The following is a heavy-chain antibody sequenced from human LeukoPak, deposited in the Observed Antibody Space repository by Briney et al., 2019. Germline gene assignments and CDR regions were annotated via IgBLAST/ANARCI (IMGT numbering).Heavy chain of an antibody. J-gene: IGHJ3*02. CDR3: AKVRGLAYCGGDCYWDAFDI. V-gene: IGHV3-23*01. Sequence: GGSLRPSCVASGFTFSSYAMNWVRQAPGKGLEWVSTITANGGRTYYADSVKGRFTISRDNSKNTLYLQMNSLRAEDTAVYYCAKVRGLAYCGGDCYWDAFDIWGQGTMVTVSS. CDR1: GFTFSSYA. D-gene: IGHD2-21*02. CDR2: ITANGGRT.